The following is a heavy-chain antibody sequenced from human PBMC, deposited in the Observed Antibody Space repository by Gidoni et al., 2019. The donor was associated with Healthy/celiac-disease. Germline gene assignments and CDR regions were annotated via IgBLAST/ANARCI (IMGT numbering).Heavy chain of an antibody. J-gene: IGHJ5*02. Sequence: QVQLVESGGGVVQPGRSLRLSCAASGFTFSSYAMHWVRQAPGKGLGWVAVISYDGSNKYYADSVKGRFTISRDNSKNTLYLQMNSLRAEDTAVYYCARDGGRWFGELFRNWFDPWGQGTLVTVSS. CDR2: ISYDGSNK. V-gene: IGHV3-30-3*01. D-gene: IGHD3-10*01. CDR3: ARDGGRWFGELFRNWFDP. CDR1: GFTFSSYA.